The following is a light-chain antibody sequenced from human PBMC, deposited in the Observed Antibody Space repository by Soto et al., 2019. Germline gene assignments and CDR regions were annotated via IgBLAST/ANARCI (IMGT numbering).Light chain of an antibody. CDR2: SAS. V-gene: IGKV3-20*01. Sequence: EIVLTQSPGTLSLSPGERATLSCRDSQSLSGGYLAWFQQKPGQTPRLLIYSASNRATGIPDRFSGSGSGTDFTLTISRLEPEDFVVYYCQQNGSLPITFGQGTRLDIK. CDR1: QSLSGGY. J-gene: IGKJ5*01. CDR3: QQNGSLPIT.